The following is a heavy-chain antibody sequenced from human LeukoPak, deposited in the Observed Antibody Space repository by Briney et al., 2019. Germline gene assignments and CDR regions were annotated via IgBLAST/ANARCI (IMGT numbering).Heavy chain of an antibody. D-gene: IGHD4-11*01. J-gene: IGHJ5*02. CDR2: IYYSGST. V-gene: IGHV4-59*12. Sequence: SETLSLTCTVSGGSISSYYWSWIRQPPGKGLGWIGYIYYSGSTNYNPSLKSRVTISVDTSKNQFSLKLSSVTAADTAVYYCARDPTVTGWFDPWGQGTLVTVSS. CDR1: GGSISSYY. CDR3: ARDPTVTGWFDP.